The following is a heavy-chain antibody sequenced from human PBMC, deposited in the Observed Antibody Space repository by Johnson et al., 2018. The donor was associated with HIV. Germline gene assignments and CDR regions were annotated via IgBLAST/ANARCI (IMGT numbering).Heavy chain of an antibody. CDR3: ARGSGQWLAAGLIQGTAFDI. CDR1: GFTFSSYG. CDR2: IWYDGSNK. Sequence: QVQLVESGGGVVQPGRSLRLSCAASGFTFSSYGMHWVRQAPGKGLEWVAVIWYDGSNKYYADSVKGRFTISRDNSKNTLYLQMGSLRADDMAVYYCARGSGQWLAAGLIQGTAFDIWGQGTMVTVSS. D-gene: IGHD6-19*01. V-gene: IGHV3-33*01. J-gene: IGHJ3*02.